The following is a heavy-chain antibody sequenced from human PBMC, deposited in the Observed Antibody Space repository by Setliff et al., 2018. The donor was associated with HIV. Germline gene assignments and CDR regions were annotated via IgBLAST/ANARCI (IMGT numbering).Heavy chain of an antibody. V-gene: IGHV4-38-2*02. D-gene: IGHD6-19*01. CDR3: ARETSVAVDN. Sequence: TLSLTCAVSGYSISSGYYWGWIRQPPGKGLEWIGNIYHSGSTNYNPSLKSRVTISVDTSKNQFSLKLSSVTAADTAVYYCARETSVAVDNWGQGTLVTVSS. CDR1: GYSISSGYY. J-gene: IGHJ4*02. CDR2: IYHSGST.